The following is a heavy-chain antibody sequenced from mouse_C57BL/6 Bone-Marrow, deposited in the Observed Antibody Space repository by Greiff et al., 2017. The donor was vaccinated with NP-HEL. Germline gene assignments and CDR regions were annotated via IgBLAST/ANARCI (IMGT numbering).Heavy chain of an antibody. J-gene: IGHJ4*01. Sequence: DVHLVESGGGLVKPGGSLKLSCAASGFTFSDYGLHWVRQAPEKGLEWVAYISSGSSTIYYADTVKGRFTISSDTAKHTLFLHMTSLRSEDTSMYYSARGVVGGDYWGQGTSVTVSS. D-gene: IGHD1-1*01. V-gene: IGHV5-17*01. CDR3: ARGVVGGDY. CDR1: GFTFSDYG. CDR2: ISSGSSTI.